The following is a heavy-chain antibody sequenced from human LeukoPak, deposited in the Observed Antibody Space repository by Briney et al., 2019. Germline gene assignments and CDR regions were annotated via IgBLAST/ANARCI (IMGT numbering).Heavy chain of an antibody. CDR3: ARDTSGYRRGSFDY. V-gene: IGHV4-59*01. J-gene: IGHJ4*02. Sequence: SETLSLTCTASGGPTTSYYWSWIRQPPGKGLEWLGYIYYSGSTNYNPSLKSRVTISVDTSKNQFTLKLSSLTAADTAVYYCARDTSGYRRGSFDYWGQGTLVTVSS. D-gene: IGHD3-22*01. CDR2: IYYSGST. CDR1: GGPTTSYY.